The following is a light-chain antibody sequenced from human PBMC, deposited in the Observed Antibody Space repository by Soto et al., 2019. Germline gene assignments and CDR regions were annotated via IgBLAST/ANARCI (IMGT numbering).Light chain of an antibody. CDR2: DAS. Sequence: DIQLTQSPSSLSASVGDRVTITCQASQDISNYLNWYQQKPGKPPKLLIYDASNLETGVPTRFSESGSGTNFTFTISRLQPEEIATYYCQQYDNLPITFGQGTRLEIK. J-gene: IGKJ5*01. CDR1: QDISNY. V-gene: IGKV1-33*01. CDR3: QQYDNLPIT.